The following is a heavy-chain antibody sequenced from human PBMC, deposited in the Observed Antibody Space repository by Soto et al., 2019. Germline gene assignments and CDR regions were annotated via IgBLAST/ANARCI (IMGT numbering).Heavy chain of an antibody. J-gene: IGHJ4*02. CDR3: VRRHTYYSDWYFDH. D-gene: IGHD2-21*01. CDR2: IRTYNGIT. Sequence: QVQLVQSGTEVKKPGASVRVSCKTSGFTFNGYYIYWVRQAPGQGLELMGWIRTYNGITQYEESLQERVTMTRDTSASTAYLELGSLTSDDTAAYFCVRRHTYYSDWYFDHWGQGTLVIVSS. CDR1: GFTFNGYY. V-gene: IGHV1-18*01.